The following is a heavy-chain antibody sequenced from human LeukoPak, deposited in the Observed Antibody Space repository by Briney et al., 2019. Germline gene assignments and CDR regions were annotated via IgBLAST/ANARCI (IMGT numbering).Heavy chain of an antibody. CDR1: GGSISSGDCY. J-gene: IGHJ4*02. D-gene: IGHD5-24*01. Sequence: SETLSLTCTVSGGSISSGDCYWGWIRQPPGKGLEWIGYIYYSGSTYYNPSLKSRVTISVDTSKNQFSLKLSSDTAADTAVYYCASRDGYNSGFDWWGQGTLVTVSS. V-gene: IGHV4-30-4*08. CDR2: IYYSGST. CDR3: ASRDGYNSGFDW.